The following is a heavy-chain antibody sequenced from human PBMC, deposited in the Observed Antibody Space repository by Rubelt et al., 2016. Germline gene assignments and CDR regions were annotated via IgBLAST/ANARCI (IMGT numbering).Heavy chain of an antibody. J-gene: IGHJ4*02. CDR2: IYYSGST. D-gene: IGHD2/OR15-2a*01. Sequence: QVQLQDSGPGLVKPSQTLSLTCTVSGGSISSGGYYWSWIRQHPGKGLEWIGYIYYSGSTYYNPSLKRRCTISVDTSKSQFSLKLSSVTAADTAVYYCARDSGSRIFDYWGQGTLVTVSS. V-gene: IGHV4-31*03. CDR1: GGSISSGGYY. CDR3: ARDSGSRIFDY.